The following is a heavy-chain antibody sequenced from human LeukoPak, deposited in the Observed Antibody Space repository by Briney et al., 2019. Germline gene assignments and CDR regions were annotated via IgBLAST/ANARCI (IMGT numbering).Heavy chain of an antibody. D-gene: IGHD5-24*01. J-gene: IGHJ4*02. CDR2: IYYSGST. V-gene: IGHV4-61*01. CDR1: GGSISSSSYY. Sequence: KPSETLSLTCTVSGGSISSSSYYWSWIRQPPGKGLEWIGYIYYSGSTNYNPSLKSRVTISVDTSKNQFSLKLSSVTAADTAVYYCARGWNRWLQSPLFDYWGQGTLVTVSS. CDR3: ARGWNRWLQSPLFDY.